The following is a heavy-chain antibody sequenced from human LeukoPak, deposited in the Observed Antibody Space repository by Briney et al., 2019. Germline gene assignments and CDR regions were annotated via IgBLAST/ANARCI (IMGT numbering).Heavy chain of an antibody. D-gene: IGHD2-2*01. CDR2: INPSGGST. CDR3: AYGRHCSITSCNRGLNS. Sequence: ASVKVSCKASGYTFSSYYIHWVRQAPGQGLEWLGRINPSGGSTSYAQKFQGRVTMTRDTSTSTVYLELSSLRSDDTAVYYCAYGRHCSITSCNRGLNSWGQGTLLTVSS. CDR1: GYTFSSYY. J-gene: IGHJ4*02. V-gene: IGHV1-46*01.